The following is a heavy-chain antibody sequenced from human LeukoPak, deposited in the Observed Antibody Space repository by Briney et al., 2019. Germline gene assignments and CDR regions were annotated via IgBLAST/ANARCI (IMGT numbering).Heavy chain of an antibody. J-gene: IGHJ4*02. CDR3: ASSPPVDY. CDR1: GFTFDDYA. CDR2: ISWNSGSI. V-gene: IGHV3-9*01. Sequence: GGSLRLSCAASGFTFDDYAMHWVQQAPGKGLEWVSGISWNSGSIGYADSVKGRFTISRDNSKNTLYLQMNSLRAEDTAVYYCASSPPVDYRGQGTLVTVSS.